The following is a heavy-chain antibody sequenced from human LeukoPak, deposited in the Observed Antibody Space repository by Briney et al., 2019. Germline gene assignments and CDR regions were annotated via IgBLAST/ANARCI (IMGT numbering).Heavy chain of an antibody. V-gene: IGHV1-8*03. CDR2: MNPNSGNT. Sequence: ASVKVSCKASGYTFTSYDINWVRQAPGQGLEWMGWMNPNSGNTGYAQKFQGRVTITRNTSISTAYMELSSLRSEDTAVYYCARARNYYDTSGYYVSDAFDIWGQGTMVTVSS. CDR1: GYTFTSYD. CDR3: ARARNYYDTSGYYVSDAFDI. J-gene: IGHJ3*02. D-gene: IGHD3-22*01.